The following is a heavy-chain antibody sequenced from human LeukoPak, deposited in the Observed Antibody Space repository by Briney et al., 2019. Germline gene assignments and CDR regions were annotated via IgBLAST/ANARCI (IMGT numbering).Heavy chain of an antibody. CDR1: GFTFSSYS. V-gene: IGHV3-21*01. D-gene: IGHD1-1*01. CDR3: ARDGNGLFDY. Sequence: PGGSLRLSCAASGFTFSSYSMNWVRQAPGKGLEWVSSISSSISYIYYADSVKGRFTISRDNAKNSLYLQMNSLRAEDTAVYYCARDGNGLFDYWGQGTLVTVSS. J-gene: IGHJ4*02. CDR2: ISSSISYI.